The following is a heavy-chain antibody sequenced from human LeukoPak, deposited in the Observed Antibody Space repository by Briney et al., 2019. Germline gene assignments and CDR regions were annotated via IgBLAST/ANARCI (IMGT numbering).Heavy chain of an antibody. CDR3: ARDWGRYCSSTSCYSPWFDP. D-gene: IGHD2-2*01. CDR1: GFTFSTYW. J-gene: IGHJ5*02. Sequence: GGSLRLSCAGSGFTFSTYWMHWVRQAPGKGLEWVSSISSSSSYIYYADSVKGRFTISRDNAKNSLYLQMNSLRAEDTAVYYCARDWGRYCSSTSCYSPWFDPWGQGTLVTVSS. V-gene: IGHV3-21*01. CDR2: ISSSSSYI.